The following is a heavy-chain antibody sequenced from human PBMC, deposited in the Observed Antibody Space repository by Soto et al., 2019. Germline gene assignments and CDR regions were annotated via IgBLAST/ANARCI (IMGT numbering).Heavy chain of an antibody. Sequence: PSETLSLTCAVSGGSISSSYYWGWIRQPPGKGLEWIGSIYYSGSTYYNPSLKSRVTISVDTSKNQFSLKLSSVTAADTAVYYCATTMVRGVITYYYYYGMDVWGQGTTVTVSS. V-gene: IGHV4-39*01. CDR2: IYYSGST. J-gene: IGHJ6*02. CDR3: ATTMVRGVITYYYYYGMDV. D-gene: IGHD3-10*01. CDR1: GGSISSSYY.